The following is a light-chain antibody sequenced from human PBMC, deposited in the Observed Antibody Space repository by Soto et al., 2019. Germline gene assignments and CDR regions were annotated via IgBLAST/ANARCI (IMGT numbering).Light chain of an antibody. CDR2: DAS. CDR3: QQFKSFLT. CDR1: QGISSA. Sequence: AIQLTQSPSSLSASVGDRVTITCRASQGISSALAWYQQKPGKAPKPLTYDASSLESGVPSRFSGSGSGTDFTLTISSLQPEDFATYYCQQFKSFLTFGGGTKVEIK. V-gene: IGKV1-13*02. J-gene: IGKJ4*01.